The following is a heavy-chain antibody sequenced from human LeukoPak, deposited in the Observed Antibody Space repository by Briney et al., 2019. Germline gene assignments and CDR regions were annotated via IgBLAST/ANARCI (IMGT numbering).Heavy chain of an antibody. Sequence: ASVKVSCKASGYTFTSYAMNWVRQAPGQGPEWMGWINTYNGNTNYIQRLQGRVTMTTDTSTSTAYMELRSLGSDDTAVYYCARNSHGYSSGWLQFNFDYWGQGTLVTVSS. D-gene: IGHD6-19*01. J-gene: IGHJ4*02. CDR2: INTYNGNT. CDR1: GYTFTSYA. CDR3: ARNSHGYSSGWLQFNFDY. V-gene: IGHV1-18*01.